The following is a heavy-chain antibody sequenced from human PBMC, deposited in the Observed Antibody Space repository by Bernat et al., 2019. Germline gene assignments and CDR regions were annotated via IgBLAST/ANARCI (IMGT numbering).Heavy chain of an antibody. J-gene: IGHJ6*02. CDR3: ARDHLDGSGFWNGMDV. CDR2: ISSSSSTI. D-gene: IGHD3-10*01. CDR1: GFTFSSYS. Sequence: EVQLVESGGGLVKPGGSLRLSCAASGFTFSSYSMNWVRQAPGKGLEWVSYISSSSSTIYYADSVKGRFTISRDNAKNSLYLQMNSLRAEDTAVYYCARDHLDGSGFWNGMDVWGQGTTVTVSS. V-gene: IGHV3-48*01.